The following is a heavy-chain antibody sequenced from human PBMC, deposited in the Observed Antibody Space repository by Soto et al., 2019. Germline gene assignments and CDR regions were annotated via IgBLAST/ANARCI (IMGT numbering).Heavy chain of an antibody. CDR1: GGSFSGYY. CDR3: ARLSIRYYDFWSGYYTGWFDP. D-gene: IGHD3-3*01. Sequence: QVQLQQWGAGLLKPSETLSLTCAVYGGSFSGYYWSWIRQPPGKGLEWIGEINHSGSTNYNPSLKSRVNISVDTSKNQFSLKLSSVTAADTAVYYCARLSIRYYDFWSGYYTGWFDPWGQGTLVTVSS. V-gene: IGHV4-34*01. J-gene: IGHJ5*02. CDR2: INHSGST.